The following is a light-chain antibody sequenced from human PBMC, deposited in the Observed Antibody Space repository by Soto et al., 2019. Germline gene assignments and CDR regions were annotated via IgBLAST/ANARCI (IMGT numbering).Light chain of an antibody. Sequence: ETVLTQSPGTLSLSPGERATLSCRASQSVSSSHLTWYQQKPGRAPRLLIYGASSRATGIPDRFSGSGSGTDFTLTISRLEPEDFALYYCQQFASSPWTFGQGTKVEIK. V-gene: IGKV3-20*01. J-gene: IGKJ1*01. CDR1: QSVSSSH. CDR3: QQFASSPWT. CDR2: GAS.